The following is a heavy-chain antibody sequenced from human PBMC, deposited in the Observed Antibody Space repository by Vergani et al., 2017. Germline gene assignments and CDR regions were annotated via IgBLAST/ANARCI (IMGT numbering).Heavy chain of an antibody. D-gene: IGHD3-22*01. CDR1: GGSISSGGYY. V-gene: IGHV4-31*03. J-gene: IGHJ4*02. Sequence: QVQLQESGPGLVKPSQTLSLTCTVSGGSISSGGYYWSWIRQHPGKGLEWIGYIYYSGSTYDNPALKSRVTFAVDTSTNQFSLNLSSGTASDTAVYYCARGLHDYYYDSSGTYYFDYWGQGTLVTVSS. CDR2: IYYSGST. CDR3: ARGLHDYYYDSSGTYYFDY.